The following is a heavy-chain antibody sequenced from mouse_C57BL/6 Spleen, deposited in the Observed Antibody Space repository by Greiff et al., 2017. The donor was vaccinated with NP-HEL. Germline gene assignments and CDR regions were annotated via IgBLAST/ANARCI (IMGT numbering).Heavy chain of an antibody. CDR2: IDPSDSYT. J-gene: IGHJ3*01. CDR1: GYTFTSYW. Sequence: QVQLQQPGAELVKPGASVKLSCKASGYTFTSYWMQWVKQRPGQGLEWIGEIDPSDSYTNYNQKFKGKATLTVDTSSSTAYMQLSSLTSEDSAVYYCAREDGGLRVFAYWGQGTLVTVSA. D-gene: IGHD2-4*01. V-gene: IGHV1-50*01. CDR3: AREDGGLRVFAY.